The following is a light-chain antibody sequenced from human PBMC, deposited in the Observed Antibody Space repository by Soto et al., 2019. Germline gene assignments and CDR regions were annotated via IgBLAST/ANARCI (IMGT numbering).Light chain of an antibody. CDR2: DVT. V-gene: IGLV2-14*01. Sequence: QSVLTQPASVSGSPGQSITISCTGVNSDSGGYQYVSWYQQHPGKAPKLLIFDVTNRPSGVSDRFAGTESGTTASLTISGLHSDDEADDYCSSFGSTSRLEVFGTGTKLNVL. J-gene: IGLJ1*01. CDR1: NSDSGGYQY. CDR3: SSFGSTSRLEV.